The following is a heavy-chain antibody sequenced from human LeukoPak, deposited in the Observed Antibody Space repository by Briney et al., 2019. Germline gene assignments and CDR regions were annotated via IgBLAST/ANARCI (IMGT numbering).Heavy chain of an antibody. V-gene: IGHV4-34*01. CDR2: INHSGST. CDR1: GGSFSGYY. CDR3: ARGRRGIGGDLIYGMDV. D-gene: IGHD2-21*02. J-gene: IGHJ6*04. Sequence: KPSETLSRTCAVYGGSFSGYYWSWIRQPPGKGLEWIGEINHSGSTNYNPSLKSRVTISVDTSKNQFSLKLSSVTAADTAVYYCARGRRGIGGDLIYGMDVWGKGTTVTVSS.